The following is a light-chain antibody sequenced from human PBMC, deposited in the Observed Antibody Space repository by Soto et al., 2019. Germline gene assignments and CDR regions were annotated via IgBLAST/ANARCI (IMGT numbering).Light chain of an antibody. V-gene: IGKV4-1*01. CDR3: QPYYSTPLT. J-gene: IGKJ4*01. CDR2: WAS. Sequence: DIVMTQSPDSLAVSLGERATINCKSSQSVLYSSNNKNYLAWYQQKPGQPPKLLIYWASTRESGVPDRFSGSGSGTDFTLTISSLQAEDVAVYYCQPYYSTPLTFGGGTKVDIK. CDR1: QSVLYSSNNKNY.